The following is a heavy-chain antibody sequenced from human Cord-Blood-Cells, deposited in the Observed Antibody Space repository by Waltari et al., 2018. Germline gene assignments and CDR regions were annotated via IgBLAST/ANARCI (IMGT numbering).Heavy chain of an antibody. Sequence: QVQLQESGPGLVKPSQTLSLTCTVSGGSISSGSYYWSWIRQPAGKGLEWIGYIYTSGRTNYNPSLKSRVTISVDTSKNQFSLKLSSVTAADTAVYYCARGTYYDFWSGYAFDAFDIWGQGTMVTVSS. D-gene: IGHD3-3*01. J-gene: IGHJ3*02. CDR3: ARGTYYDFWSGYAFDAFDI. CDR1: GGSISSGSYY. CDR2: IYTSGRT. V-gene: IGHV4-61*09.